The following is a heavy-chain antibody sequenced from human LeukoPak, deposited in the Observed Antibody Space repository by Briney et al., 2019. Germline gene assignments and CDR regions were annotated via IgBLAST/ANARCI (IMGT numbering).Heavy chain of an antibody. Sequence: PGGSLRLSCAASRFTFNGYGMYWVRQAPGKGPEWLAFIRPDGQNKYYAESVKGRFMISRDNSKQTVDLHMSSLRDEDTARYYCAKEGEGSWDMDVWGTGTTVTVSS. CDR2: IRPDGQNK. J-gene: IGHJ6*03. D-gene: IGHD2-15*01. CDR3: AKEGEGSWDMDV. CDR1: RFTFNGYG. V-gene: IGHV3-30*02.